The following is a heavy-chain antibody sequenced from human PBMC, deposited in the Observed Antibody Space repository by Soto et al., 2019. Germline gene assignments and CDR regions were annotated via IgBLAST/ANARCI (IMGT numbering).Heavy chain of an antibody. CDR3: ASEGCGGDCFDY. CDR2: IYHSGNT. V-gene: IGHV4-30-2*01. D-gene: IGHD2-21*01. J-gene: IGHJ4*02. CDR1: GGSISSSGYS. Sequence: SETLSLTCAVSGGSISSSGYSWSWIRQPPGKGLEWIGYIYHSGNTYYNPSLKSRVTISVDRSKNQFPLKLSSVTAADTAVYYCASEGCGGDCFDYWGKGALVTVSS.